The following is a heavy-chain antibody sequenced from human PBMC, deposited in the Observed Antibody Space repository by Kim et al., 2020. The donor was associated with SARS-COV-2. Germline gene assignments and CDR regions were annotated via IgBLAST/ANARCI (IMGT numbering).Heavy chain of an antibody. V-gene: IGHV3-33*05. CDR1: GFTFSSYG. J-gene: IGHJ4*02. CDR3: ARGGSYTPFDY. Sequence: GGSLRISCAASGFTFSSYGMHWVRQAPGKGLEWVAVISYDGSNKYYADSVKGRFTISRDNSKNTLYLQMNSLRAEDTAVYYCARGGSYTPFDYWGQGTLV. CDR2: ISYDGSNK. D-gene: IGHD1-26*01.